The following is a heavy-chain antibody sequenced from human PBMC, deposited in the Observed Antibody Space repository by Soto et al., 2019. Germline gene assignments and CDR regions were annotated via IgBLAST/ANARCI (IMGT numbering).Heavy chain of an antibody. CDR2: INPNSGGT. Sequence: AASVKVSCKASGYTFSGFYMHWVRQAPGQGLEWMGWINPNSGGTKSAEKFQGRVTMTRDTSISTAYMELSRLTSDGTAVYYCASAAVTGTAGLDFWGQGTQVTVSS. J-gene: IGHJ4*02. V-gene: IGHV1-2*02. CDR1: GYTFSGFY. D-gene: IGHD6-19*01. CDR3: ASAAVTGTAGLDF.